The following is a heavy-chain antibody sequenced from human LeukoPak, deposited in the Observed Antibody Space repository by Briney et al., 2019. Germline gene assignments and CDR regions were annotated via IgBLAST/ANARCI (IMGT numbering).Heavy chain of an antibody. CDR1: GGSISSGGYS. Sequence: PSETLSLTCAVSGGSISSGGYSWSWIRQPPGKGLEWIGYIYHSGSTYYNPSLKSRVTLSVDRSKNQFSLKLSSVTAADTAVYYCARGDYDILTGYSVFDYWGQGTLVTVSS. J-gene: IGHJ4*02. CDR2: IYHSGST. V-gene: IGHV4-30-2*01. CDR3: ARGDYDILTGYSVFDY. D-gene: IGHD3-9*01.